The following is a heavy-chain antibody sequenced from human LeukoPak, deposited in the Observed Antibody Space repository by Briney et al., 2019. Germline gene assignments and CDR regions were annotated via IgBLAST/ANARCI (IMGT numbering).Heavy chain of an antibody. CDR2: IYYSAST. D-gene: IGHD3-22*01. CDR1: GGSISSSSYY. J-gene: IGHJ4*02. Sequence: RSSETLSLTCTVSGGSISSSSYYWGWIRQPPGKGLEWIGSIYYSASTYYNPSLKSRVTISVDTSKNQCSLKLSSVTAADTAVYYCARGEGSKTYYYDSSPYYYWGQGTLVTVSS. V-gene: IGHV4-39*01. CDR3: ARGEGSKTYYYDSSPYYY.